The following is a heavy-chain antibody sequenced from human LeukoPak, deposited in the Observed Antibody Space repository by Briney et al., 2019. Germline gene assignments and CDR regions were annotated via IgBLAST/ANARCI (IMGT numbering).Heavy chain of an antibody. CDR1: GGSISSGGYS. CDR3: ARGGSIAAADDY. V-gene: IGHV4-30-2*01. CDR2: IYHSGST. D-gene: IGHD6-13*01. Sequence: SQTLSLTCAVSGGSISSGGYSWSWIRQPPGKGLEWIGYIYHSGSTYYNPSLKSRVTISVDTSKNQFSLKLSSVTAADTAVYYCARGGSIAAADDYWGQGTLVTVSS. J-gene: IGHJ4*02.